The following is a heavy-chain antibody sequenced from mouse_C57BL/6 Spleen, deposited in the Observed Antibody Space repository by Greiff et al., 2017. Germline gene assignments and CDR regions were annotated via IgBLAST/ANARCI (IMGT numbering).Heavy chain of an antibody. CDR1: GYTFTGYW. CDR2: ILPGSGST. V-gene: IGHV1-9*01. CDR3: ARAGYSNTWCAY. J-gene: IGHJ3*01. D-gene: IGHD2-5*01. Sequence: VMLVESGAELMKPGASVKLSCKATGYTFTGYWIAWVKQRPGHGLEWIGEILPGSGSTNYNEKFKGKATFTADTSSNTAYMQLSSLTTEDSAIEYWARAGYSNTWCAYWGQGTLVTVSA.